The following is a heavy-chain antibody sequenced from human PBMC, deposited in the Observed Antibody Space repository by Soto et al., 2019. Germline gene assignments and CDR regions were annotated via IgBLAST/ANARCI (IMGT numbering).Heavy chain of an antibody. V-gene: IGHV4-31*03. J-gene: IGHJ6*02. Sequence: QVQLQESGPGLVKPSQTLSLTCTVSGGSISSGGYYWSWIRQHPGKGLEWIGYIYYSGSTYYNPSLKSRVTISVDTSKNQFSLKLSSVTAADTAVYYCARDSGTYDFWSGYYSVHYYYYGMDVWGQGTTVTVSS. D-gene: IGHD3-3*01. CDR2: IYYSGST. CDR1: GGSISSGGYY. CDR3: ARDSGTYDFWSGYYSVHYYYYGMDV.